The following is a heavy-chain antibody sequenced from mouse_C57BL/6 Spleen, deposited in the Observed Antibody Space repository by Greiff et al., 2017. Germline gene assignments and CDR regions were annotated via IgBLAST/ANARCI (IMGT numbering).Heavy chain of an antibody. Sequence: VQLQQPGAELVKPGASVKLSCKASGYTFTSYWMHWVKQRPGQGLEWIGMIHPNSGSNNYNEKFKSKATLTVDKSSSTAYMQLSSLTSEDSAVYYCARSGTEGYFDYWGQGTTLTVSS. CDR3: ARSGTEGYFDY. J-gene: IGHJ2*01. CDR1: GYTFTSYW. CDR2: IHPNSGSN. V-gene: IGHV1-64*01. D-gene: IGHD3-1*01.